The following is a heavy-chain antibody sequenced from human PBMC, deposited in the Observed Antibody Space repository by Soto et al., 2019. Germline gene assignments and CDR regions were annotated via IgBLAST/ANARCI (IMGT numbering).Heavy chain of an antibody. CDR3: ARDQVVPDAEVHYYGMDV. CDR2: TYYRSKWYN. V-gene: IGHV6-1*01. D-gene: IGHD2-2*01. J-gene: IGHJ6*02. Sequence: PSQTLSLTCAISGDSVSSNSAAWNWIRQSPSRGLEWLGRTYYRSKWYNDYAVSVKSRITINPDTSKNQFSLQLNSVTPEGTAVYYCARDQVVPDAEVHYYGMDVWGQGTTVTVSS. CDR1: GDSVSSNSAA.